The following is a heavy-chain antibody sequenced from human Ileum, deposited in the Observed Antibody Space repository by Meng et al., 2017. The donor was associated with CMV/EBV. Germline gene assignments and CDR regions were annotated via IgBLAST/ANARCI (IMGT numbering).Heavy chain of an antibody. CDR3: ASPDSQSSGWGADS. D-gene: IGHD6-19*01. CDR1: SFGVSSNN. V-gene: IGHV3-53*01. Sequence: EWQLVESGAGLILLGGCLSLSLAVSSFGVSSNNMAWVRQGPGKGMELVSIIYSGGTTYYTDSVKGRYTISSNNSKNSQYLQMHRLSVEETAVYSCASPDSQSSGWGADSWGQGTLVTVSS. J-gene: IGHJ4*02. CDR2: IYSGGTT.